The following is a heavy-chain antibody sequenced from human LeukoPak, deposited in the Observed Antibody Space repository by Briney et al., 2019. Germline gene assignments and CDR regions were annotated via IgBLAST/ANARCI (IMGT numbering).Heavy chain of an antibody. CDR1: GFTFSSYS. Sequence: GGSLRLSCAASGFTFSSYSMNWVRQAPGKGLEWVSSISSSSSYIYYADSVKGRFTISRDNAKNSLYLQMNSLRAEDTAVYYCASPMVRGAGHDPWGQGTLVTVSS. D-gene: IGHD3-10*01. CDR3: ASPMVRGAGHDP. V-gene: IGHV3-21*01. J-gene: IGHJ5*02. CDR2: ISSSSSYI.